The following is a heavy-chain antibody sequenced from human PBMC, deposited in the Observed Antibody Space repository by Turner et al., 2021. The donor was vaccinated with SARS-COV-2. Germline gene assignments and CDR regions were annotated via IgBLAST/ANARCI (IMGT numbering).Heavy chain of an antibody. CDR3: AGEETGRYYYYYGMDV. CDR1: GGPISSSSYY. D-gene: IGHD1-1*01. J-gene: IGHJ6*02. CDR2: IYYSGST. Sequence: QLQLQESGPGLVKPSETLSLTCTVPGGPISSSSYYWGWIRQPPGKGLECIGTIYYSGSTYYNPSLKSRVTISVDTSKNQFSLKLSSVTAADTAVYYCAGEETGRYYYYYGMDVWGQGTTVTVSS. V-gene: IGHV4-39*01.